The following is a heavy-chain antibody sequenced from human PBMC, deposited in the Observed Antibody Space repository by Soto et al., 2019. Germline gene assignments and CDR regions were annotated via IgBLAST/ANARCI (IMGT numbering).Heavy chain of an antibody. V-gene: IGHV1-69*05. J-gene: IGHJ4*02. CDR3: ARDPMVVDTAMVAFDY. D-gene: IGHD5-18*01. CDR2: IIPIFGTA. CDR1: GGTFSSYA. Sequence: QVQLVQSGAEVKKPGSSVKVSCKASGGTFSSYAISWVRQAPGQGLEWMGGIIPIFGTANYAQKFQGRVTITXXEXTXXAYMELSSLRSEDTAVYYCARDPMVVDTAMVAFDYWGQGTLVTVSS.